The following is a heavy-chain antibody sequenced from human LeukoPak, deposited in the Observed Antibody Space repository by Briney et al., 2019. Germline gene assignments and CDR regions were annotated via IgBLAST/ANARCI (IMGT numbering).Heavy chain of an antibody. V-gene: IGHV4-61*02. CDR1: GGSISSSSYY. D-gene: IGHD1-1*01. J-gene: IGHJ4*02. CDR3: ARDLDKSGFDY. CDR2: IYTSGST. Sequence: SETLSLTCTVSGGSISSSSYYWSWIRQPAGKGLEWIGRIYTSGSTNYNPSLKSRVTMSVDTSKNQFSLKLSSVTAADTAVYYCARDLDKSGFDYWGQGTLVTVSS.